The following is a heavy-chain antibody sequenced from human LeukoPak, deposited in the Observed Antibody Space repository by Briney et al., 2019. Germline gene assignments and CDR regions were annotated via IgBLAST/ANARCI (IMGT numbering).Heavy chain of an antibody. Sequence: PGGSLRLSCAASGFTFSSYWMSWVRQAPGKGLEWVANIKQDGSEKYYVDSVKGRFTISRDNAKNSLYLQMNSLRAEDTAVYYCAKDGYHSSGLIPSIDYWGQGTLVTVSS. CDR1: GFTFSSYW. D-gene: IGHD6-19*01. V-gene: IGHV3-7*05. CDR3: AKDGYHSSGLIPSIDY. CDR2: IKQDGSEK. J-gene: IGHJ4*02.